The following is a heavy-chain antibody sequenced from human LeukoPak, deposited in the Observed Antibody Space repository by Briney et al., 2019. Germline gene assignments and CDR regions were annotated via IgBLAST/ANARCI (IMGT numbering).Heavy chain of an antibody. D-gene: IGHD5-24*01. J-gene: IGHJ4*02. CDR3: TTDVESRDY. V-gene: IGHV3-11*01. Sequence: GGSLRLSCTASGFTLGDYYMSWFRQAPGKGLEWVSYITNTGSTIYYADSVKGRFTISRDNAKNLLYLQMNTLKTEDTAVYYCTTDVESRDYWGQGTLVTVSS. CDR1: GFTLGDYY. CDR2: ITNTGSTI.